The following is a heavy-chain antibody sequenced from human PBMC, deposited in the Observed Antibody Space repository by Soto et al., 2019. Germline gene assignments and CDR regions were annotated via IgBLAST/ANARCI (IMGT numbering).Heavy chain of an antibody. CDR1: RDSISNXGNY. CDR2: MDYSGDT. Sequence: LXLXCNVSRDSISNXGNYLGLIRRPPWKGLEWIGTMDYSGDTSYNPYLRSRVNISADTSKNMFSLRLSSVTVAETAVYYCARRPPLYTSESSRFDIWGQGALVTVSS. CDR3: ARRPPLYTSESSRFDI. V-gene: IGHV4-39*01. J-gene: IGHJ4*02. D-gene: IGHD3-10*01.